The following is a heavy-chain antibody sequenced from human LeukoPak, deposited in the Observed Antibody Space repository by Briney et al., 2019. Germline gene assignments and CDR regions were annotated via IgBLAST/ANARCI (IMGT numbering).Heavy chain of an antibody. J-gene: IGHJ3*02. Sequence: SETLSLTCTVSGGSLGSHYWSWIRQPPGEGLEWIGYIYYSGTTSYNPSLKSRVTISVDTSKNQFSLKLSSVTAADTAVYYCARDYYDSRGEAFDIWGLGTMVTVSS. CDR3: ARDYYDSRGEAFDI. D-gene: IGHD3-22*01. CDR2: IYYSGTT. V-gene: IGHV4-59*11. CDR1: GGSLGSHY.